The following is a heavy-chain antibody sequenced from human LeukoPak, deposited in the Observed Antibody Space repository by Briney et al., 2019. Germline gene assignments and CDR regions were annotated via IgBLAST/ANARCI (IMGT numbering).Heavy chain of an antibody. D-gene: IGHD6-13*01. CDR1: GYTLTELS. V-gene: IGHV1-24*01. CDR2: FDPEDGET. J-gene: IGHJ4*02. Sequence: GASVKVSCKVSGYTLTELSMHWVRQAPGKGLEWMGGFDPEDGETIYAQKFQGRVTMTRDTSISTAYMELSRLRSDDTAVYYCARDQGGYYSSSWVFDYWGQGTLVTVSS. CDR3: ARDQGGYYSSSWVFDY.